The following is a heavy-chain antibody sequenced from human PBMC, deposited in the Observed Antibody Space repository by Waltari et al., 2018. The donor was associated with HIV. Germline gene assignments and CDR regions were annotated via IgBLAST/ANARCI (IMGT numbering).Heavy chain of an antibody. CDR3: ARATLGAANPFDY. Sequence: QVQLVQSGAGVKKPGASVTVACRASGYTFTGYYMHWVRLAHGQGLEWMGWNNPNTGGANYAQKFQGRVTMTRDTSISTVYMELSSLKSDDTAVYYCARATLGAANPFDYWGQGTLVTVSS. CDR1: GYTFTGYY. J-gene: IGHJ4*02. V-gene: IGHV1-2*02. D-gene: IGHD2-15*01. CDR2: NNPNTGGA.